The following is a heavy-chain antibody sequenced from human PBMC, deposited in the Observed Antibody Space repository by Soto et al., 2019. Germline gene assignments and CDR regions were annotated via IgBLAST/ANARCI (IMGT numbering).Heavy chain of an antibody. V-gene: IGHV1-69*08. D-gene: IGHD2-2*01. CDR2: IIPILGIA. CDR3: ARDLIVVPAAEIYYGMDV. CDR1: GGTFSSYT. J-gene: IGHJ6*02. Sequence: QVQLVQSGAEVKKPGSSVKVSCKASGGTFSSYTISWVRQAPGQGLEWMGRIIPILGIANYAQKFQGRVTITADKSTSTAYMELSRLRSEDTAVYYCARDLIVVPAAEIYYGMDVWGQGTTVTVSS.